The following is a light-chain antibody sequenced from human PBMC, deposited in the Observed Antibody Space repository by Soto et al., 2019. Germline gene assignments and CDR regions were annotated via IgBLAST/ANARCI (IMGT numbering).Light chain of an antibody. Sequence: ETVLTQSPGTLSLSPGERATLSCRASQSVSSSYLAWYQQKPGQAPRLLIYAASTRAAAVPDRFTGSGSGTDFALTISRLEPEDFGVYYCQQYGDSPLTSGPGTKVDIK. J-gene: IGKJ3*01. V-gene: IGKV3-20*01. CDR2: AAS. CDR3: QQYGDSPLT. CDR1: QSVSSSY.